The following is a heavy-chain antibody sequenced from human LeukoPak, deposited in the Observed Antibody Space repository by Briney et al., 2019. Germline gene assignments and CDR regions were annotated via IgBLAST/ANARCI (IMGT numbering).Heavy chain of an antibody. V-gene: IGHV4-4*07. J-gene: IGHJ6*02. D-gene: IGHD6-13*01. CDR1: GGSISSYY. Sequence: PSETLSLTCTVSGGSISSYYRSWIRQPAGKGLEWIGRIYTSGSTNYNPSLKSRVTMSVDTSKNQFSLKLSSVTAADTAVYYCARDCTIAAAGICYYYYYGMDVWGQGTTVTASS. CDR3: ARDCTIAAAGICYYYYYGMDV. CDR2: IYTSGST.